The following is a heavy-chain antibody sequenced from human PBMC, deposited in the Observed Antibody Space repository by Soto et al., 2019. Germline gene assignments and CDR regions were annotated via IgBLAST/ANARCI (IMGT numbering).Heavy chain of an antibody. CDR3: TRRRDWTAVDPLDY. CDR1: GDTFNFYS. Sequence: GASVKVSCKASGDTFNFYSINWVRQAPGLGLEWMGRVNPIVSMSNYAQRFQGRVTMTADKSTSTAYMELSGLKIEDTAVYYCTRRRDWTAVDPLDYWGQGTLVTVSS. CDR2: VNPIVSMS. J-gene: IGHJ4*02. D-gene: IGHD5-18*01. V-gene: IGHV1-69*02.